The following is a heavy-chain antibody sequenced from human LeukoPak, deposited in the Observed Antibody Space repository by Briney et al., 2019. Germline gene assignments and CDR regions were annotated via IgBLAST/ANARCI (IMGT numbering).Heavy chain of an antibody. V-gene: IGHV3-9*01. J-gene: IGHJ4*02. CDR3: AKGLAGLLWFGEPFDY. Sequence: GGSLRLSCAASGFTFDDYAMHWVRQAPGKGLEWVSGISWNSGSIGYADSVKGRFTISRDNAKNSLYLQMNSLRAEDTALYYCAKGLAGLLWFGEPFDYWGQGTLVTVSS. CDR1: GFTFDDYA. CDR2: ISWNSGSI. D-gene: IGHD3-10*01.